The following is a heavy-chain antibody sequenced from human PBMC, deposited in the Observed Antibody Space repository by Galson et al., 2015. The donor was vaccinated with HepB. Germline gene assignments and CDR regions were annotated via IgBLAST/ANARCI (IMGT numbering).Heavy chain of an antibody. CDR1: GYTFTGYY. Sequence: QSGAEVKEPGESLKISCKASGYTFTGYYMHWVRQAPGQGLEWMGWINPNSGGTNYAQKFQGRVTMTRDTSISTAYMELSRLRSDDTAVYYCARGFATGDFYYYYGMDVWGQGTTVTVSS. V-gene: IGHV1-2*02. CDR3: ARGFATGDFYYYYGMDV. CDR2: INPNSGGT. D-gene: IGHD7-27*01. J-gene: IGHJ6*02.